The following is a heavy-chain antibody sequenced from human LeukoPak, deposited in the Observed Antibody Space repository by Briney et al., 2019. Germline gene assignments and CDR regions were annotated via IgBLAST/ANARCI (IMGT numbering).Heavy chain of an antibody. CDR1: GGAISSGDYY. J-gene: IGHJ5*02. D-gene: IGHD2/OR15-2a*01. Sequence: SETLSLTCTVSGGAISSGDYYWSWIRQPPGGGLEWIGYISYSGNTYYNPSLKSGVTISLDTSKSQFSLKLSSVTAADTAVYFCASTNCNSYNCFGANCFDPGGQGTLVTVSS. V-gene: IGHV4-30-4*02. CDR3: ASTNCNSYNCFGANCFDP. CDR2: ISYSGNT.